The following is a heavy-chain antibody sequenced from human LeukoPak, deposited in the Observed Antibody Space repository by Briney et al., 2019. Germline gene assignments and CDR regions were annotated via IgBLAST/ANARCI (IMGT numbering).Heavy chain of an antibody. D-gene: IGHD4-17*01. Sequence: GGSLRLSCAASGFTFSSYGTHWVRQAPGKGLEWVAVISYDGSNKYYADSVKGRFTISRDNSKNTLYLQMNSLRAEDTAVYYCAKPKGGVGDYQSFDYWGQGTLVTVSS. CDR1: GFTFSSYG. J-gene: IGHJ4*02. CDR2: ISYDGSNK. CDR3: AKPKGGVGDYQSFDY. V-gene: IGHV3-30*18.